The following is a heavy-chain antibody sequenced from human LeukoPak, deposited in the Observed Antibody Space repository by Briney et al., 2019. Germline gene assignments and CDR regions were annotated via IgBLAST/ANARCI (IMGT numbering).Heavy chain of an antibody. J-gene: IGHJ4*02. D-gene: IGHD3-9*01. CDR2: ISGSGSTT. V-gene: IGHV3-23*01. CDR1: GFTFSSYA. CDR3: ATGVDWTALDY. Sequence: GGSLRLSCAASGFTFSSYAMSWVRQAPGKGLEWVSGISGSGSTTYYADSVKGRFTISRDNSKNTLFLQMNSLRAEDTAIYYCATGVDWTALDYWGQGTLVTVSS.